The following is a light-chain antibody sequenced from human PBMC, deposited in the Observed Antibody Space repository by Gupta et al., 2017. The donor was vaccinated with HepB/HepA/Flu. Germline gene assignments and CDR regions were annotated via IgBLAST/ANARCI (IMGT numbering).Light chain of an antibody. V-gene: IGKV3-15*01. CDR3: QQYYNHWT. CDR2: GAS. J-gene: IGKJ1*01. Sequence: EIVMTQSPASLSVSPGERATLSCRASQSISSNLAWYQQKPGQAPRLLIYGASTRATGIPARFSGSGSGTEFTLTISSLQSDDFAFYYCQQYYNHWTFGQGTKVEIK. CDR1: QSISSN.